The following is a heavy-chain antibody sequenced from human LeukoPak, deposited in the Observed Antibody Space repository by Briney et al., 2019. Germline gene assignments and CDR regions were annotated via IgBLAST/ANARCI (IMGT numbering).Heavy chain of an antibody. CDR3: ARRNLYYDFFDY. D-gene: IGHD3-3*01. CDR1: GGSISSYY. Sequence: SETLSLTCTVSGGSISSYYWSWIRQPAGKGLEWIGRIYTSGSTNYNPSLKSRVTISVDTSKNQFSLKLSSVTAADTAVYYCARRNLYYDFFDYWGQGTLVTVSS. CDR2: IYTSGST. J-gene: IGHJ4*02. V-gene: IGHV4-4*07.